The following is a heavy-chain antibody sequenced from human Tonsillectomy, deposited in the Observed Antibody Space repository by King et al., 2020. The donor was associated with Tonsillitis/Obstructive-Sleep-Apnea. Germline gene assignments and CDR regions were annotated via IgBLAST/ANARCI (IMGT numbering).Heavy chain of an antibody. J-gene: IGHJ5*02. CDR1: GGSFSGYY. D-gene: IGHD2-15*01. V-gene: IGHV4-34*01. CDR2: INHSGSI. Sequence: VQLQQWGAGLLKPSETLSLTCAVYGGSFSGYYWSWIRQPPGEGLEWIGEINHSGSINYNPSLKSRVTISVDTSKNQFFLKLRSVTAADTAVYYCARKDNLGDIVVVVAAGWFDPWGQGTLVTVSS. CDR3: ARKDNLGDIVVVVAAGWFDP.